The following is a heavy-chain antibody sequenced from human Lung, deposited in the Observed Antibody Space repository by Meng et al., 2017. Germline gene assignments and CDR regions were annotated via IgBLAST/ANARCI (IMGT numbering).Heavy chain of an antibody. Sequence: QGQLQWWGAVLLKPSVTLSLTCVVSGGSFSDYYWSWIRQPPGKGLEWIGEINHSGSTNYNPSLESRATISVDTSQNNLSLKLSSVTAADSAVYYCARGPTTMAHDFDYWGQGTLVTVSS. D-gene: IGHD4-11*01. CDR1: GGSFSDYY. CDR2: INHSGST. J-gene: IGHJ4*02. CDR3: ARGPTTMAHDFDY. V-gene: IGHV4-34*01.